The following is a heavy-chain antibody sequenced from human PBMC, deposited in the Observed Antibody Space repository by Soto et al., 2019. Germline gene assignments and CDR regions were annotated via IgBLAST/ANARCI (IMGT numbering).Heavy chain of an antibody. CDR2: LYSSGNT. CDR3: ARGPYSSGWYVVDY. Sequence: QVQLQESGPGLVKPSETLSLTCTVSGASISAYAWSWIRQPAGKGLEWIGRLYSSGNTNYNPSFKIRLTMSADTSKNQFSLKLSSVTAADTAVYYCARGPYSSGWYVVDYWGHGTLVTVSS. D-gene: IGHD6-19*01. J-gene: IGHJ4*01. V-gene: IGHV4-4*07. CDR1: GASISAYA.